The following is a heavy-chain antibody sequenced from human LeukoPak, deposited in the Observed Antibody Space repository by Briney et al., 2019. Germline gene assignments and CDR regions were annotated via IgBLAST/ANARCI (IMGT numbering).Heavy chain of an antibody. CDR1: GLTVSSNY. Sequence: GGSLRLSCAASGLTVSSNYMSWVRQAPGKGLEWVSVIYSGGTTYYADSVKGRFTISRDNSKNTLYLQMNSLRAEDTAVYYCAKDAAANVDYPYYFDYWGQGALVTVSS. CDR2: IYSGGTT. V-gene: IGHV3-53*01. CDR3: AKDAAANVDYPYYFDY. D-gene: IGHD4-11*01. J-gene: IGHJ4*02.